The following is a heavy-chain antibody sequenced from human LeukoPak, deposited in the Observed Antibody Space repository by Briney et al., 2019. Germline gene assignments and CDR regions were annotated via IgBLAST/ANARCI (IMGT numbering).Heavy chain of an antibody. CDR2: ITGGGGT. D-gene: IGHD5-24*01. CDR3: ARGRSTTTIFDY. V-gene: IGHV3-53*01. J-gene: IGHJ4*02. CDR1: GLYVSSLF. Sequence: GGSLRLSCAASGLYVSSLFMSWVRQAPGKGLQFVSLITGGGGTQYADSVEGRFTISRDNSKNTLFLQMNSLRVEDTAVYYCARGRSTTTIFDYWGQGTLVTVSS.